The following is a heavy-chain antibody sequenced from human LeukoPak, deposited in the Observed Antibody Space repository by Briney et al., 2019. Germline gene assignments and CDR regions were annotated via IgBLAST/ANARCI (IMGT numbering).Heavy chain of an antibody. CDR3: ASTEAAAGTMDY. CDR2: ISNNGGYT. V-gene: IGHV3-23*01. Sequence: GGSLRLSCAASGFTFSSSAMSWVRQAPGKGLEWVSAISNNGGYTYYADSVQGRFTISRDNSKSTLCLQMNSLRAEDTAVYYRASTEAAAGTMDYWGQGTLVTVSS. CDR1: GFTFSSSA. D-gene: IGHD6-13*01. J-gene: IGHJ4*02.